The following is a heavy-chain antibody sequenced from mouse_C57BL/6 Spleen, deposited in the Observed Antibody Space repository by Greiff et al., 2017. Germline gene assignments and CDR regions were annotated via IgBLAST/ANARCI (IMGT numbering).Heavy chain of an antibody. CDR3: AGWLLRGY. J-gene: IGHJ2*01. D-gene: IGHD2-3*01. CDR1: GYTFTDYY. Sequence: VQLQQSGPELVKPGASVKISCKASGYTFTDYYMNWVKQSHGKSLEWIGDINPNNGGTSYNQKFKGKATLTVDKSSSTAYMELRSLTSEDSAVYYCAGWLLRGYWGQGTTLTVSS. CDR2: INPNNGGT. V-gene: IGHV1-26*01.